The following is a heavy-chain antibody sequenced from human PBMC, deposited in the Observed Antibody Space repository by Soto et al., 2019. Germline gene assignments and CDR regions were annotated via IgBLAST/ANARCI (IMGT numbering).Heavy chain of an antibody. CDR2: INNDGSDT. V-gene: IGHV3-74*01. J-gene: IGHJ4*02. CDR1: GFTFNSYW. D-gene: IGHD1-26*01. Sequence: EVQLVESGGDLVQPGGSLRLSCAASGFTFNSYWMHWVRHAPGKGPVWVSHINNDGSDTTYADSVKGRFTISRDNAKNTLYLQMNSRRAEDTAVYYCVRDDIGVGIDYWGLGTLVTVSS. CDR3: VRDDIGVGIDY.